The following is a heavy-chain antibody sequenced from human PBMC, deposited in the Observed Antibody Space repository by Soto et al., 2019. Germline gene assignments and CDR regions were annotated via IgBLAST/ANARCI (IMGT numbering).Heavy chain of an antibody. D-gene: IGHD3-22*01. CDR2: ISYDGSNK. CDR1: GFTFSSYA. CDR3: ARDGSPYYYDSSGYYSYYFDY. V-gene: IGHV3-30-3*01. J-gene: IGHJ4*02. Sequence: QVQLVESGRGVVQPGRSLRLSCAASGFTFSSYAMHWVRQAPGKGLEWVAFISYDGSNKYYADSVKGRFTISRDNSKNTLYLQMNSLRAEDTAVYYCARDGSPYYYDSSGYYSYYFDYWGQGTLVTVSS.